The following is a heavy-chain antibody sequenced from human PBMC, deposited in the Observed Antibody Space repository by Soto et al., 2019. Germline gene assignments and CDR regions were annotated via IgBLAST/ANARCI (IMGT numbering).Heavy chain of an antibody. CDR3: TTPDTPSLDAFDI. CDR1: GFTFSNAW. V-gene: IGHV3-15*01. Sequence: GGSLRLSCAASGFTFSNAWMSWVRQAPGKGLEWVGRIKSKTDGGTTDYAAPVKGRFTISRDDSKNTLYLQMNSLKTEDTAVYYCTTPDTPSLDAFDIWGQGTMVTVSS. J-gene: IGHJ3*02. CDR2: IKSKTDGGTT.